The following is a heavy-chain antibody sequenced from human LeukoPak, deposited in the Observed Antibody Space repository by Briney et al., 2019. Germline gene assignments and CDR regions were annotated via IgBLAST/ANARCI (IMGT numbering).Heavy chain of an antibody. CDR2: ISGSGGST. D-gene: IGHD1-7*01. V-gene: IGHV3-23*01. Sequence: PGGSLRLSCAASGFTFSSYAMSWVRQAPGKGLEWVSAISGSGGSTYYADSVKGRFTISRDNSKNTLCLQMNSLRAEDTAVYYCAIVTGTTDYYYGMDVWGQGTTVTVSS. J-gene: IGHJ6*02. CDR3: AIVTGTTDYYYGMDV. CDR1: GFTFSSYA.